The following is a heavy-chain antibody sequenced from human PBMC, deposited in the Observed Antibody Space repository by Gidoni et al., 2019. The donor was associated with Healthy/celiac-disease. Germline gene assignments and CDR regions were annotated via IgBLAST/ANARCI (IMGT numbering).Heavy chain of an antibody. D-gene: IGHD1-26*01. CDR1: GVTFSSYA. V-gene: IGHV1-69*04. Sequence: QVQLVQSGAEVKKPGSSVQVSCKASGVTFSSYAISWVRQAPGQGLGWMGRIIPILGIANYAQKFQGRVTITADKSTSTAYMELSSLRSEDTAVYYCARVLEIQGALDYWGQGTLVTVSS. J-gene: IGHJ4*02. CDR3: ARVLEIQGALDY. CDR2: IIPILGIA.